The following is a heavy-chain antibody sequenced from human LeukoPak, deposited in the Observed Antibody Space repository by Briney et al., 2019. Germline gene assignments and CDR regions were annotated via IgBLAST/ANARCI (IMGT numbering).Heavy chain of an antibody. CDR2: IYYSGST. CDR1: GGSISSSSYY. CDR3: ARDRYSYGYPDY. V-gene: IGHV4-39*07. J-gene: IGHJ4*02. Sequence: SETLSLTCTVSGGSISSSSYYWGWPRQPPGKGLEWSGRIYYSGSTYYNPSLKSRVTISVDTSKTQFSLKLSSVTAADTAVYYCARDRYSYGYPDYWGQGTLVTVSS. D-gene: IGHD5-18*01.